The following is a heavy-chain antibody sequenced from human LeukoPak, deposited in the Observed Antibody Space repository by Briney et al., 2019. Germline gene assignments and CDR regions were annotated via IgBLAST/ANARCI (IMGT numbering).Heavy chain of an antibody. CDR1: GGSISGGNYY. Sequence: PSETLSLTCTVSGGSISGGNYYWSWIRQPAGKGLYWIGRVYTSGRTNYNPSLRNRVSMSLDTSKNQFSLKLSSVTAADTAVYYCARGGKANYYDSSGRFDYWGQGTLVTVSS. CDR2: VYTSGRT. CDR3: ARGGKANYYDSSGRFDY. V-gene: IGHV4-61*02. D-gene: IGHD3-22*01. J-gene: IGHJ4*02.